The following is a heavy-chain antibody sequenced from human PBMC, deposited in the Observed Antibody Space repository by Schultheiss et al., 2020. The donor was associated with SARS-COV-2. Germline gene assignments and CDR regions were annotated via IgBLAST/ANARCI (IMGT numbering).Heavy chain of an antibody. CDR2: IYYSGST. V-gene: IGHV4-59*01. J-gene: IGHJ4*02. Sequence: SETLSLTCTVSGGSISSYYWSWIRQPAGKGLEWIGYIYYSGSTNYNPSLKSRVTISVDTSKNQFSLKLSSVTAADTAVYYCARHGYLEAIFDYWGQGTLVTVSS. CDR1: GGSISSYY. CDR3: ARHGYLEAIFDY. D-gene: IGHD1-20*01.